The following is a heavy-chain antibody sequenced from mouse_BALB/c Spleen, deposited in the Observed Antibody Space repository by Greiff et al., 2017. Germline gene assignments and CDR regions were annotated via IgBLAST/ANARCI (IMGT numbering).Heavy chain of an antibody. Sequence: EVMLVESGGGLVKPGGSLKLSCAASGFTFSDYYMYWVRQTPEKRLEWVATISDGGSYTYYPDSVKGRFTISRDNAKNNLYLQMSSLKSEDTAMYYCARDYGKGGFAYWGQGTLVTVSA. V-gene: IGHV5-4*02. D-gene: IGHD2-1*01. CDR2: ISDGGSYT. CDR3: ARDYGKGGFAY. CDR1: GFTFSDYY. J-gene: IGHJ3*01.